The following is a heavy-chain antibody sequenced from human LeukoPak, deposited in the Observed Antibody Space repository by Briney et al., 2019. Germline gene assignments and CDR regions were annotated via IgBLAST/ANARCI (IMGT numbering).Heavy chain of an antibody. Sequence: GTSVKVSCKASGFTFTSSAMQWVRQARGQRLEWIGWIVVGSGNTNYAQKFQERVTITRDMSTSTAYMELSSLRSEDTAVYYCARDKAGIQLWLHWFDPWGQGTLVTVSS. D-gene: IGHD5-18*01. CDR3: ARDKAGIQLWLHWFDP. CDR2: IVVGSGNT. V-gene: IGHV1-58*02. J-gene: IGHJ5*02. CDR1: GFTFTSSA.